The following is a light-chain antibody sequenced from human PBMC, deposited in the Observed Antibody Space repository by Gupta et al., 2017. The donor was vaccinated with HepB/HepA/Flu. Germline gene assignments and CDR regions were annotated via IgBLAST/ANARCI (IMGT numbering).Light chain of an antibody. J-gene: IGLJ2*01. CDR1: SSNIGSIT. CDR3: AAWDNSLNVV. Sequence: QSVLTQPPSASGTPGQRVTISCSGSSSNIGSITINWYQQLPGTAPTLLIYSNNQRPSGVPDRFSGSKSGTSASLAISGLQSEDEADYYCAAWDNSLNVVFGGGTKLTVL. V-gene: IGLV1-44*01. CDR2: SNN.